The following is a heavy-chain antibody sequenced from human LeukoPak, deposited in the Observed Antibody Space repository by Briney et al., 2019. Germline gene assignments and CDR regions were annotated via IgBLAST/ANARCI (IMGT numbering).Heavy chain of an antibody. CDR2: IYYSGST. J-gene: IGHJ3*02. Sequence: SETLSLTCTVSGYSISSGYYWSWIRQPPGKGLEWIGYIYYSGSTTYNPSLKSRVTISVDTSKNQFSLKLSSVTAADTAVYYCARHQRGNSDAFNSWGQGTTVTVSS. V-gene: IGHV4-61*01. CDR1: GYSISSGYY. D-gene: IGHD4-23*01. CDR3: ARHQRGNSDAFNS.